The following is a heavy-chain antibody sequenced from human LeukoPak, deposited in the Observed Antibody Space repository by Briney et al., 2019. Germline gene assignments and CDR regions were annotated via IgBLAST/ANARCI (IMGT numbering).Heavy chain of an antibody. CDR1: GYTFTGYY. V-gene: IGHV1-2*02. D-gene: IGHD5-12*01. Sequence: ASVKVSCKASGYTFTGYYMHWVRQAPGQGLEWMGWINPNSGGTNYAQKFQGRVTMTRDTSISTAYMELSRLRSDDTAVYYCARDFRRRWLQINHYYFDYWGQGTLVTVSS. J-gene: IGHJ4*02. CDR3: ARDFRRRWLQINHYYFDY. CDR2: INPNSGGT.